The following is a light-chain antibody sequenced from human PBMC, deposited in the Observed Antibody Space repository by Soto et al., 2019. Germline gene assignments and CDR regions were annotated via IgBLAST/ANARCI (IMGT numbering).Light chain of an antibody. CDR2: KAS. Sequence: DIQLTQSPSTLSASVGDRVTITCRASQSINRWLAWYQQKPGKAPKLLMYKASSLEGGVPSRFSGSGSATEFTLTISSLQPDDFATFYFHQYDTYWTFGQGTKVEIK. J-gene: IGKJ1*01. CDR1: QSINRW. CDR3: HQYDTYWT. V-gene: IGKV1-5*03.